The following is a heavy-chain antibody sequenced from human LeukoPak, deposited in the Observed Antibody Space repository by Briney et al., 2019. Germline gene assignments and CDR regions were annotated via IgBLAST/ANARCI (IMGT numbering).Heavy chain of an antibody. J-gene: IGHJ6*02. Sequence: SVKVSCKASGGTFSSYAISWVRQAPGQGLEWMGRIIPMLGIAHYAQKFQGRVTITADKSTSTAYMELSSLRSEDTAVYYCARDAGYCSSTSCYEDYYYGMDVWGQGTTVTVSS. CDR3: ARDAGYCSSTSCYEDYYYGMDV. V-gene: IGHV1-69*04. CDR2: IIPMLGIA. CDR1: GGTFSSYA. D-gene: IGHD2-2*01.